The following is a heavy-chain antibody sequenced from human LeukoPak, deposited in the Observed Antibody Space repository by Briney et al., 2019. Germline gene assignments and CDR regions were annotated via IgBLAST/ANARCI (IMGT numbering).Heavy chain of an antibody. CDR3: ARRVWWELFDY. Sequence: PSETLSLTCTVSGGSISSYYWSWIRQPPGQGLEWIGYIYYSGSTNYNPSLKSRVTISVDTSKNQFSLMLSSVTAADTAVYYCARRVWWELFDYWGQGTLVTVSS. D-gene: IGHD2-15*01. CDR1: GGSISSYY. V-gene: IGHV4-59*01. CDR2: IYYSGST. J-gene: IGHJ4*02.